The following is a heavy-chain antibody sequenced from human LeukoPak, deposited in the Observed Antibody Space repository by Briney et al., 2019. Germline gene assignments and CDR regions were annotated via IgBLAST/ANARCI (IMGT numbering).Heavy chain of an antibody. J-gene: IGHJ4*02. CDR2: ITGSSGTK. CDR3: TRDPDALDY. Sequence: GGSLRLSCAASGFIFSTYSMNWVRQAPGKGLEWVSYITGSSGTKHYADSVKGRFTISRDNAKNSLFLEMNSLRDEDTAVYYCTRDPDALDYWGQGTLVTVSS. CDR1: GFIFSTYS. V-gene: IGHV3-48*02.